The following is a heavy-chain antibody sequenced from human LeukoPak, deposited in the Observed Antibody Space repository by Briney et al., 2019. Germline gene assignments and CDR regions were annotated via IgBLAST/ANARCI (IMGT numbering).Heavy chain of an antibody. CDR2: ISSSSSTI. J-gene: IGHJ5*02. CDR3: ARDRTGYYGSGSYYMGWFDP. V-gene: IGHV3-48*02. Sequence: GGSLRLSCAASGFTFSSYSMNWVRQAPGKGLEWVSYISSSSSTIYYADSVKGRFTISRDNAKNSLYLQMNSLRDEDTAVYYCARDRTGYYGSGSYYMGWFDPWGQGTLVTVSS. CDR1: GFTFSSYS. D-gene: IGHD3-10*01.